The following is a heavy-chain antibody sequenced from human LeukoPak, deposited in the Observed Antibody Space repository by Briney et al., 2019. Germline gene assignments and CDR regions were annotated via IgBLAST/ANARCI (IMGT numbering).Heavy chain of an antibody. J-gene: IGHJ4*02. V-gene: IGHV3-64D*09. CDR2: ISSNGGST. CDR1: GFTFSSYG. CDR3: VKVSSLEDYDYVWGSYRSFDY. Sequence: GGSLRLSCAASGFTFSSYGMHWVRQAPGKGLEYVSAISSNGGSTYYADSVKGRFTISRDNSKNTLYLQMSSLRAEDTAVYYCVKVSSLEDYDYVWGSYRSFDYWGQGTLVTVSS. D-gene: IGHD3-16*02.